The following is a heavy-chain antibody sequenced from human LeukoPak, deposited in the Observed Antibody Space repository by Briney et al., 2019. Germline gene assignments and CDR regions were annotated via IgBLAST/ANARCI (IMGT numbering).Heavy chain of an antibody. V-gene: IGHV1-2*02. J-gene: IGHJ4*02. D-gene: IGHD3-10*01. Sequence: ASVKVSCKASGYTFTGYYMHWVRQAPGQGLEWMGCINPNSGGTNYAQKFQGRVTMTRDTSISTAYMELSRLRSDDTAVYYCARSFTMVRGVSDYWGQGTLVTVSS. CDR1: GYTFTGYY. CDR2: INPNSGGT. CDR3: ARSFTMVRGVSDY.